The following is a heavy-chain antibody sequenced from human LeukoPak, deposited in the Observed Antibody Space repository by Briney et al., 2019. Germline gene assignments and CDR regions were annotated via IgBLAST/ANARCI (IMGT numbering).Heavy chain of an antibody. V-gene: IGHV3-23*01. CDR2: MSNSGGRT. J-gene: IGHJ6*03. Sequence: GGSLRLSCAASGFPFSSYAMSWVRQAPGKGLEWVSAMSNSGGRTNYADSVKGRFTISRDNSKNTLYLQMDSLRAEDTVVYYCAKDSRGSYYYYYMDVWGKGTTVTVSS. CDR1: GFPFSSYA. D-gene: IGHD6-25*01. CDR3: AKDSRGSYYYYYMDV.